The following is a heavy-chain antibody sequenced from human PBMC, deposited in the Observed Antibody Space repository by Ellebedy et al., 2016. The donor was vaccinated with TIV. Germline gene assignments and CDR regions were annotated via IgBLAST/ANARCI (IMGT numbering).Heavy chain of an antibody. CDR2: IGTAGDT. D-gene: IGHD2/OR15-2a*01. CDR3: ARERIEGGVPYGMDV. V-gene: IGHV3-13*04. CDR1: GFSFSRYD. Sequence: GGSLRLXCAASGFSFSRYDMHWVRQASGKGLEWVSVIGTAGDTYYGGSVKGRFTVSRENAKNSFYLQMNNLRAGDTAVYYCARERIEGGVPYGMDVWGQGTTVTVSS. J-gene: IGHJ6*02.